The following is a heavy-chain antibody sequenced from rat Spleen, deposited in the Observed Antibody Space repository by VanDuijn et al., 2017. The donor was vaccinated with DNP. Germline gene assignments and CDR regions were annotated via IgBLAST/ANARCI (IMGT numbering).Heavy chain of an antibody. CDR3: TTDFERGY. D-gene: IGHD1-11*01. J-gene: IGHJ2*01. CDR2: IRYDGGTT. V-gene: IGHV5-20*01. CDR1: GFTFSDYY. Sequence: EVQLVESGGGLVQPGRSLKLSCAASGFTFSDYYMAWVRQAPTKGLEWVAYIRYDGGTTYYGDSVKGRFTISRDNAKSTLYLQMNSLRSEDTATYYCTTDFERGYWGQGVMVTVSS.